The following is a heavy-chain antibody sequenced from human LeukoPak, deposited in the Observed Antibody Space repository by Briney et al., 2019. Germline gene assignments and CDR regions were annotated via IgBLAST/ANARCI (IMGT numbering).Heavy chain of an antibody. CDR3: ARDRPVHDSSGYYPFDY. CDR1: GFTFSTYA. CDR2: ISGTGGRI. Sequence: GGSLRLFCAASGFTFSTYAMTWVRQAPGKGLEWVSLISGTGGRIYYADSARGRFTISRDNANNSLYLQMNSLRAEDTALYYCARDRPVHDSSGYYPFDYWGQGTLVTVSS. D-gene: IGHD3-22*01. J-gene: IGHJ4*02. V-gene: IGHV3-23*01.